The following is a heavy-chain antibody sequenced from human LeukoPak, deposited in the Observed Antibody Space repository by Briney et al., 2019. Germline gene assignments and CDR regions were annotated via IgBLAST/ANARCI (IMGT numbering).Heavy chain of an antibody. D-gene: IGHD7-27*01. CDR3: ARDLTGESHYFDY. J-gene: IGHJ4*02. Sequence: PAETLSLTCTVSGGSISRGDYYWTWIRHPPGKGLEWIGYIYYSGSTYYNPSLKSRVTISVDTSKNQFSLKLSSVTAADTAVYYCARDLTGESHYFDYWGQGTLVTVSS. CDR1: GGSISRGDYY. V-gene: IGHV4-30-4*01. CDR2: IYYSGST.